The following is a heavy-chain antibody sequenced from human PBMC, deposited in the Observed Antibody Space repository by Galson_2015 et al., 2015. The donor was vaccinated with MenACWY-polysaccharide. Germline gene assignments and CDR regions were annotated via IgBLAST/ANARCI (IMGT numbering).Heavy chain of an antibody. CDR1: GFSLRTSGVG. CDR3: AHRMGVAVFDI. Sequence: PALVTPTQTLTLTCTVSGFSLRTSGVGVGWIRQPPGKALEWLALIYWDENQGYRPSLKSRLTITKDTSKNQVVLPMTNMTPVDTATYYFAHRMGVAVFDIWGQGTTVIVSS. J-gene: IGHJ3*02. D-gene: IGHD3-10*01. CDR2: IYWDENQ. V-gene: IGHV2-5*02.